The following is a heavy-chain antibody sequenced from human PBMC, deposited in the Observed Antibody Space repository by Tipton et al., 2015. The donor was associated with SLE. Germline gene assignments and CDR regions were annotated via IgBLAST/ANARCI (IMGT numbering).Heavy chain of an antibody. CDR2: IYSSGSA. CDR3: ARDGRVTSSGGDYYHYYYYMDV. J-gene: IGHJ6*03. Sequence: TLSLTCTVSGGSMSDYFWSWIRQSPGKRLEWIAYIYSSGSAIYNPSLKSRVTISVDTSKNQFSLNVSPVTAADTAVYYCARDGRVTSSGGDYYHYYYYMDVWGKGTTVTVSS. V-gene: IGHV4-59*01. CDR1: GGSMSDYF. D-gene: IGHD2-21*02.